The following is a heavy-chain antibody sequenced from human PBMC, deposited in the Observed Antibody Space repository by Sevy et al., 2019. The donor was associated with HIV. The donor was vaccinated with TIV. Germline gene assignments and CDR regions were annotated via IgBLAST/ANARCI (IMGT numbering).Heavy chain of an antibody. D-gene: IGHD1-26*01. CDR3: ARDSGTYHVFDL. CDR2: IGSDGEHT. V-gene: IGHV3-64*01. J-gene: IGHJ3*01. Sequence: GGSLRLSCAASGFPFSSYSFYWVRQAPGKGLEYVSSIGSDGEHTLYASSVKGRFTISRDNSKNTLFLQMGRLRSEYMGVYYCARDSGTYHVFDLWGRGTMVTVSS. CDR1: GFPFSSYS.